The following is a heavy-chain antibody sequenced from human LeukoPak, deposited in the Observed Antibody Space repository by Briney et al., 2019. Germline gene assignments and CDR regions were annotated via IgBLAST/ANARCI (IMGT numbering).Heavy chain of an antibody. CDR3: ARDENVEPAFGY. D-gene: IGHD1-1*01. J-gene: IGHJ4*02. V-gene: IGHV3-66*01. Sequence: GGSLRLSCAASGFTVTTNYMSWVRQAPGRGLEWLAVLISGATTRYADSVRGRFTISGDYSKNTLYLEMNYLRDADTAVYYCARDENVEPAFGYWGQGTLVTVSS. CDR2: LISGATT. CDR1: GFTVTTNY.